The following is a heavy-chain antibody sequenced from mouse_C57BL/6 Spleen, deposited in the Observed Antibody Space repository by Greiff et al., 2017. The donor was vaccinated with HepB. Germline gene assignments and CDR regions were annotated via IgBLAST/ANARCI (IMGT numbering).Heavy chain of an antibody. D-gene: IGHD2-5*01. V-gene: IGHV1-80*01. J-gene: IGHJ4*01. CDR3: AGRPDYSNYSYAMDY. Sequence: QVQLQQSGAELVKPGASVKISCKASGYAFSSYWMNWVKQRPGKGLEWIGQIHPGDGDTNYNGKFKGKASLTADKSSSTAYMQLSSLTSEDSAVYFCAGRPDYSNYSYAMDYWGQGTSVTVSS. CDR2: IHPGDGDT. CDR1: GYAFSSYW.